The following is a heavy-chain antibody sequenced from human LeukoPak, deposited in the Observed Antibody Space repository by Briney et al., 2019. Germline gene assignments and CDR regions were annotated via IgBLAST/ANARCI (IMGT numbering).Heavy chain of an antibody. CDR2: INHSGST. CDR1: GGSVTSTNW. D-gene: IGHD3-3*01. V-gene: IGHV4-4*02. Sequence: TSETLSLTCDVSGGSVTSTNWWTWFRQPPGKGLEWIGEINHSGSTNYNPSLESRVTISVDTSKNHFSLKLSSVTAADTAVYYCASGQYYDLWSGYYVDWGQGTLVTVSA. J-gene: IGHJ4*02. CDR3: ASGQYYDLWSGYYVD.